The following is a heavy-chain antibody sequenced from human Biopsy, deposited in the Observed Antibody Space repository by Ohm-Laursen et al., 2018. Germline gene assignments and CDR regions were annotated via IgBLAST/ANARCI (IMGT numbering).Heavy chain of an antibody. J-gene: IGHJ4*02. D-gene: IGHD6-13*01. CDR1: GFTFSNYA. CDR2: VGGSGDST. V-gene: IGHV3-23*01. CDR3: AKTRGEARAAANF. Sequence: GSLRLSCAAPGFTFSNYAMTWVRQAPGKGLDWVSGVGGSGDSTYYADSVKGRFSISRDNSNNTLYLQMNSLRVDDTAVYYCAKTRGEARAAANFWGQGTLVTVSS.